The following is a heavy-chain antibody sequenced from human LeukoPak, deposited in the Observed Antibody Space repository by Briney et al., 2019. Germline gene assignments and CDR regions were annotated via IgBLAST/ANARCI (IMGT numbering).Heavy chain of an antibody. CDR3: ARGLHYYDSSGYYSGGYYFDY. Sequence: PGGSLRLSCAASGFTVSSNYMSWVRQAPGKGLEWVSVIYSGGSTYYADFVKGRFTISRDNSKNTLYLQMNSLRAEDTAVYYCARGLHYYDSSGYYSGGYYFDYWGQGTLVTVSS. CDR2: IYSGGST. V-gene: IGHV3-53*01. CDR1: GFTVSSNY. D-gene: IGHD3-22*01. J-gene: IGHJ4*02.